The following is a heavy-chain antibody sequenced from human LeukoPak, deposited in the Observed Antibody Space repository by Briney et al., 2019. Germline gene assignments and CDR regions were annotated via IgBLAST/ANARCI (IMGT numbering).Heavy chain of an antibody. CDR2: IYHSGNT. Sequence: SETLSLTCTVSGGSISSGGYYWSWIRQLPGKGLEWIGYIYHSGNTVYKPSLRSRVTMSVDTSKNQFSLKLSSVTAADTGVYYCVRVGDCTSAACHGTRFDPWGQGTLVTVTS. D-gene: IGHD2-2*01. CDR1: GGSISSGGYY. CDR3: VRVGDCTSAACHGTRFDP. V-gene: IGHV4-31*03. J-gene: IGHJ5*02.